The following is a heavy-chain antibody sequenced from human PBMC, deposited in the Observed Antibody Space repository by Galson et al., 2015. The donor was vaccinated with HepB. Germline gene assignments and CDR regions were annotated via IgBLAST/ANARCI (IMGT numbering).Heavy chain of an antibody. CDR1: GGSISSSTYS. V-gene: IGHV4-39*01. Sequence: SETLSLTCIVSGGSISSSTYSWGWIRQPPGKGLEWIGSIYYGGRTSYNPSLKSRVTISADTSRNQFSLKVSSMTAADTAVYYCARLPVQPRGGWSRLEQQLAANIDYWGQGTLVTVSP. J-gene: IGHJ4*02. CDR2: IYYGGRT. D-gene: IGHD6-13*01. CDR3: ARLPVQPRGGWSRLEQQLAANIDY.